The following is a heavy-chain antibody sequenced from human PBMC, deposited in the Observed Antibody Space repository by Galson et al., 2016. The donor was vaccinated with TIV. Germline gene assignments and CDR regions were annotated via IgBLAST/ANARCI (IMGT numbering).Heavy chain of an antibody. V-gene: IGHV1-69*13. Sequence: SVKVSCKASGDTFSTYPFNWVRQAPGQGLEWVGGFIPLFGTANYAQKFQGRVTITAYESTSTLYMEVSSLRSEDTAVYYCVKERNTAIDTYPYYYGMDGWGQLPT. CDR3: VKERNTAIDTYPYYYGMDG. CDR1: GDTFSTYP. J-gene: IGHJ6*02. CDR2: FIPLFGTA. D-gene: IGHD5-18*01.